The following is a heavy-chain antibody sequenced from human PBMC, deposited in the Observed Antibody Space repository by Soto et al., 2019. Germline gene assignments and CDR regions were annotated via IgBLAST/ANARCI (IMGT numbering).Heavy chain of an antibody. V-gene: IGHV4-31*03. CDR3: ARVRDYSHTSGYPEGFYFYN. J-gene: IGHJ4*02. D-gene: IGHD3-22*01. Sequence: SETLSLTCSVSGGSINSAAYYWSWVPQRPGRGLEWIGYIFHTGSRYYTASLKTRLTISLYTSKNQFSLQLDSLTAGDTAVYYCARVRDYSHTSGYPEGFYFYNWGQGTRVTVSS. CDR2: IFHTGSR. CDR1: GGSINSAAYY.